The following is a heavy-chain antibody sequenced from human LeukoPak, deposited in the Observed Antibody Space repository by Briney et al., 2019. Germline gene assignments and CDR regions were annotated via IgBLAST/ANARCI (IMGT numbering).Heavy chain of an antibody. V-gene: IGHV1-2*02. CDR1: GYTFTGCY. Sequence: ASVKVSCKASGYTFTGCYMHWVRQAPGQGLEWMGWINPNSGGTNYAQKFQGRVTMTRDTSISTAYMELSRLRSDDTAVYYCASALKYALRGATGAFDIWGQGTMVTVSS. D-gene: IGHD1-26*01. CDR3: ASALKYALRGATGAFDI. J-gene: IGHJ3*02. CDR2: INPNSGGT.